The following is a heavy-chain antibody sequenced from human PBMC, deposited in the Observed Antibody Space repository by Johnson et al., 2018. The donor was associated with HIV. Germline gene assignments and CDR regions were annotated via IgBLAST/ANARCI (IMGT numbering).Heavy chain of an antibody. J-gene: IGHJ3*02. CDR1: GFTFSSYG. V-gene: IGHV3-30*02. D-gene: IGHD3-10*01. CDR2: IRYDGSNT. CDR3: ASDLTLWKARGDAFDI. Sequence: QMQLVESGGGVVQPGGSLRLSCAASGFTFSSYGMHWVRQAPGKGLEWVAFIRYDGSNTYYADSVKVRFTISRDNSKNTLYLQMNSLRAEDTAVYYCASDLTLWKARGDAFDIWGQGTMVTVSS.